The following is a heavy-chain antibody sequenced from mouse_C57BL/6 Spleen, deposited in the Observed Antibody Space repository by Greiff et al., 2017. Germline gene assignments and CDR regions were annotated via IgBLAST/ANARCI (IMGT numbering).Heavy chain of an antibody. CDR2: IYPGDGDT. CDR3: ARGGGPYDPHFDD. CDR1: GYAFSSSW. Sequence: QVQLQQSGPELVKPGASVKISCKASGYAFSSSWMNWVKQRPGKGLEWIGRIYPGDGDTNYNGKFKGKATVTADKSSSTAYMQLSSLTSEDTAVYVCARGGGPYDPHFDDWGKGTTLTVSS. V-gene: IGHV1-82*01. D-gene: IGHD2-3*01. J-gene: IGHJ2*01.